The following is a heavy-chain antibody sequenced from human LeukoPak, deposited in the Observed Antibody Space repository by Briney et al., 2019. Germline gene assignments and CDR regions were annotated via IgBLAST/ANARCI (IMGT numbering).Heavy chain of an antibody. V-gene: IGHV4-4*02. CDR2: IYHSGST. D-gene: IGHD6-6*01. CDR1: GGSISSSNW. J-gene: IGHJ3*02. Sequence: SETLSLTCAVSGGSISSSNWWSWVRQPPGKGLEWIGEIYHSGSTNYNPSLKSRVTISVDTSKNQFSLKLSSVTAADTAVYYCATYSLYISRIAACHAFDIWGQGTMVTVSS. CDR3: ATYSLYISRIAACHAFDI.